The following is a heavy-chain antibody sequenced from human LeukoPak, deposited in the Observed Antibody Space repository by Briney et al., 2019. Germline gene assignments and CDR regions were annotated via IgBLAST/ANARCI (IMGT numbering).Heavy chain of an antibody. V-gene: IGHV4-34*01. J-gene: IGHJ4*02. CDR2: INHSGST. CDR3: ARLRSGIGFDF. Sequence: SETLSLTCAVYGGSFSGYYWSWIRQPPGKGLEWIGEINHSGSTNYNPSLKSRVTISIDTSKNQFSLKLSSVTAADTAVYYCARLRSGIGFDFWGQGSLVTVSS. D-gene: IGHD6-19*01. CDR1: GGSFSGYY.